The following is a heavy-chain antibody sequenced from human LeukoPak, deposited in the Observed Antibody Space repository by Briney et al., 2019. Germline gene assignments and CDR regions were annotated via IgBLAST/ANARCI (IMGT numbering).Heavy chain of an antibody. CDR2: MNPNTGNA. D-gene: IGHD3-22*01. CDR1: RYTFSSYD. V-gene: IGHV1-8*01. J-gene: IGHJ4*02. Sequence: ASVRVSCKGFRYTFSSYDINWVRQAPGQGLEWMGWMNPNTGNAGYAPKFQGRVTMTRDTSISTAYLEMSDLRSEDTAVYYCARLSQTPDYYGSGGYFYLGYWGQGTRVTVSS. CDR3: ARLSQTPDYYGSGGYFYLGY.